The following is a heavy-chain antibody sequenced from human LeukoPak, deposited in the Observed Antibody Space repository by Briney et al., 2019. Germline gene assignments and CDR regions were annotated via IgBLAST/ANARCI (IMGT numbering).Heavy chain of an antibody. CDR2: IIPILGIA. Sequence: GSSVKVSCKASGGTFSSYAISWVRQAPGQGLEWMGRIIPILGIANYVQKFQGRVTITADKSTSTAYMELSSLRPEDTAVYYCAAPRRDCSGGSCDYYYGMDVWGQGTTVTVSS. CDR1: GGTFSSYA. J-gene: IGHJ6*02. V-gene: IGHV1-69*04. D-gene: IGHD2-15*01. CDR3: AAPRRDCSGGSCDYYYGMDV.